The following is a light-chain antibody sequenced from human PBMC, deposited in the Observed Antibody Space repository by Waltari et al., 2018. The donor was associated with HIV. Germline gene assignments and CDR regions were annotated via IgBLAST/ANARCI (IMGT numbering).Light chain of an antibody. CDR3: MQALQVAPLT. Sequence: DIVVSQSPLSLLVTPGETASISCRSSQSLLHSIGYNYLDWYLQNTAQSPQLLIYLGSYRASVVPDRFSGSGSGTNVTLEISGLEAGDVGIYYCMQALQVAPLTFGGGTKVEI. V-gene: IGKV2-28*01. J-gene: IGKJ4*01. CDR1: QSLLHSIGYNY. CDR2: LGS.